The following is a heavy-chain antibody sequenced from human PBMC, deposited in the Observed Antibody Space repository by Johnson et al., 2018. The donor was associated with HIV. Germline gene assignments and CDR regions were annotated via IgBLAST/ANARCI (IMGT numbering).Heavy chain of an antibody. CDR3: ARRMVVGYHALDF. CDR1: GFSVSSKY. J-gene: IGHJ3*01. CDR2: ISTSGGTL. Sequence: QVQLVESGGGLIQLGGSLRLSCAASGFSVSSKYMSWIRQAPGKGLELLSYISTSGGTLYYADSVKDRFTIFRDNAKSSLYLQMNSLRVEDTAIYYCARRMVVGYHALDFWGQGTVVSVHS. V-gene: IGHV3-11*04. D-gene: IGHD2-21*01.